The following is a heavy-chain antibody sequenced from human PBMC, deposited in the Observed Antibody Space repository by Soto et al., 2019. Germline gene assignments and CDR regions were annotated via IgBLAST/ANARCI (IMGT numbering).Heavy chain of an antibody. D-gene: IGHD1-26*01. V-gene: IGHV3-23*01. CDR1: GFTFSSYE. Sequence: GGSLRLSCAASGFTFSSYEMNWVHQAPWKGLEWVSAISGSGGSTYYADSVKGRFTISRDNSKNTLYLQMNSLRAEDTAVYYCAKDLKSGSLYYYYGMDVWGQGTTVTVSS. CDR3: AKDLKSGSLYYYYGMDV. CDR2: ISGSGGST. J-gene: IGHJ6*02.